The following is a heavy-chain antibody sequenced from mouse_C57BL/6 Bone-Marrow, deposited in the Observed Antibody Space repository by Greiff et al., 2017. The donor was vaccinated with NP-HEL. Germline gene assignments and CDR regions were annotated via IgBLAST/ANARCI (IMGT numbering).Heavy chain of an antibody. D-gene: IGHD2-3*01. CDR2: INPSSGYT. J-gene: IGHJ2*01. CDR1: GYTFTSYW. Sequence: VQLQQSGAELVKPGASVKLSCKASGYTFTSYWMHWVKQRPGQGLEWIGYINPSSGYTKYNQKFKDKATLTVDKSSSTAYMQLSSLTYEDSAVYYYARGGYYGEDWGQGTTVTV. V-gene: IGHV1-7*01. CDR3: ARGGYYGED.